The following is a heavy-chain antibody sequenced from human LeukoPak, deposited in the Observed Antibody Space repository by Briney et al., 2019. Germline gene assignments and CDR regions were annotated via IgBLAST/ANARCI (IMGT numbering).Heavy chain of an antibody. J-gene: IGHJ4*02. CDR3: ARAGLWFGELFNFDY. CDR2: INAGNGNT. Sequence: ASVKVSCKASGYTFTSYAMHWVRQAPGQRLEWMGWINAGNGNTKYSQEFQGRVTITRDTSASTAYMELSSLRSEDMAVYYCARAGLWFGELFNFDYWGQGTLVTVSS. CDR1: GYTFTSYA. V-gene: IGHV1-3*03. D-gene: IGHD3-10*01.